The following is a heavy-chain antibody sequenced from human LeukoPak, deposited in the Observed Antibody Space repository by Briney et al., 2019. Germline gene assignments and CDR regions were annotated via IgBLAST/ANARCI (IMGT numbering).Heavy chain of an antibody. J-gene: IGHJ6*03. CDR2: IIPIFGTA. D-gene: IGHD3-3*01. CDR3: ATLSEGYDFWSGYAQYYYYMDV. CDR1: GYTFTSYA. V-gene: IGHV1-69*13. Sequence: SVKVSCKASGYTFTSYAISWVRQAPGQGLEWMGGIIPIFGTANYAQKFQGRVTITADESTSTAYMELSSLRSEDTAVYYCATLSEGYDFWSGYAQYYYYMDVWGKGTTVTVSS.